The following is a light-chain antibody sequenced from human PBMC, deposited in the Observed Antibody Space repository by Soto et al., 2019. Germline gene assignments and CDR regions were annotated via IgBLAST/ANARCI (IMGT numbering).Light chain of an antibody. CDR3: SSHTSGGTRV. J-gene: IGLJ1*01. CDR2: EVT. Sequence: QSVLTQPASVSGSPGQSIAISCTGTSSDVGGYDYVSWYQQQPDKAPKLMIYEVTKRPSGVSNRFSGSKSGSTASLTISGLQSEDEADYYCSSHTSGGTRVFGTGTKVTVL. V-gene: IGLV2-14*01. CDR1: SSDVGGYDY.